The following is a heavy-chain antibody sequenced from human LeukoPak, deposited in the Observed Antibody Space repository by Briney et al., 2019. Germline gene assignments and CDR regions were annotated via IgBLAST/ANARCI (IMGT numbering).Heavy chain of an antibody. J-gene: IGHJ4*02. V-gene: IGHV4-34*01. D-gene: IGHD3-22*01. CDR3: ARGCRRPGYYYDSSGYYYALNFDY. CDR2: INHSGST. CDR1: GGSFSGYY. Sequence: KPSETLSLTCAVYGGSFSGYYWSWIRQPPGKGLEWIGEINHSGSTNYNPSLKSRVTISVDTSKNQFSLKLSSVTAADTAVYYCARGCRRPGYYYDSSGYYYALNFDYWGQGTLVTVSS.